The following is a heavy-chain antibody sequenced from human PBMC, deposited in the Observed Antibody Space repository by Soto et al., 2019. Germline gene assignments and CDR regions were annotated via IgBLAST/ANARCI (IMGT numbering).Heavy chain of an antibody. CDR1: GGSISSGSYY. CDR3: ATRTDYYYGSGSLGGMDV. Sequence: QVKLQESGPGLVKPSQTLSLTCTVSGGSISSGSYYWSWIRQLPGKGLEWIGYIYYSGSTYYNPSLKRRVTISVDTSKNQFALKLNSVTAADTAVYYCATRTDYYYGSGSLGGMDVWGQGTTVTVSS. J-gene: IGHJ6*02. D-gene: IGHD3-10*01. CDR2: IYYSGST. V-gene: IGHV4-31*03.